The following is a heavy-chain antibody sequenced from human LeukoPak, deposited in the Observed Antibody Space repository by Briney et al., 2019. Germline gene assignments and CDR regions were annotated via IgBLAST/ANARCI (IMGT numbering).Heavy chain of an antibody. Sequence: GGSLRLSCAASGFTFSSYSMNWVRQAPGKGLEWVSSISSSSSYIYYADSVKGRFTISRDNAKNSLYLQMNSLRAEDTAVYYCARRRQERHYFYGMDVWGQGTMVTVSS. CDR3: ARRRQERHYFYGMDV. CDR2: ISSSSSYI. D-gene: IGHD6-25*01. V-gene: IGHV3-21*01. J-gene: IGHJ6*02. CDR1: GFTFSSYS.